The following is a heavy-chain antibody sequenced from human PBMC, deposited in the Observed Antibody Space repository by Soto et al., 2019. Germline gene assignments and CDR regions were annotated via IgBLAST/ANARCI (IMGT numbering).Heavy chain of an antibody. Sequence: ASVKPSWKASRYTLASYGMSWVRESSVQGLEWMGLIIAYNGNTNYAQKLQGRVTMTTDTSTSTAYMELRSLRSDDTAVYYCARDPGDFWSGYHLQAASPYYYYGMDVWGQGTTVTVSS. CDR3: ARDPGDFWSGYHLQAASPYYYYGMDV. D-gene: IGHD3-3*01. CDR2: IIAYNGNT. J-gene: IGHJ6*02. CDR1: RYTLASYG. V-gene: IGHV1-18*01.